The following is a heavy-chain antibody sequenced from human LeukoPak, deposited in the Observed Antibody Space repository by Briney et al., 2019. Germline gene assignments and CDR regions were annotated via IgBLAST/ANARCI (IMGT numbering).Heavy chain of an antibody. D-gene: IGHD5-18*01. V-gene: IGHV4-4*07. Sequence: SETLSLTCTVSGGSISSYYWTWIRQPAGKGLEWIGRIYTSGSTNYNPSLKSRVTMSVDTSKNQFSLKLSSVSAADTAVYYCAREEGLWSYLEYWGQGTLVTVSS. CDR2: IYTSGST. J-gene: IGHJ4*02. CDR1: GGSISSYY. CDR3: AREEGLWSYLEY.